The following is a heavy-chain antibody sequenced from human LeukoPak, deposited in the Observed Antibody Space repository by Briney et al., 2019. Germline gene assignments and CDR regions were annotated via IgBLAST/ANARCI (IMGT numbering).Heavy chain of an antibody. CDR3: VKDRGQSIETAGHFGS. V-gene: IGHV3-64D*06. Sequence: GGSLRLSCSASGFTFIYYEMHWVRQAPGKGLDYVSGISSNGGNTYYADSVKGRFTMSRANTNNTLYLQMSSLRAEDTALYYCVKDRGQSIETAGHFGSWGQGTLVTVSS. CDR1: GFTFIYYE. D-gene: IGHD5-24*01. J-gene: IGHJ4*02. CDR2: ISSNGGNT.